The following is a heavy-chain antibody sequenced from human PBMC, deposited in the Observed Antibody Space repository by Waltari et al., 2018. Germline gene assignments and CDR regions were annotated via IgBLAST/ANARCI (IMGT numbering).Heavy chain of an antibody. CDR1: GGSITSDH. Sequence: QVQVQESGPGLLKPSETLSLTCTVAGGSITSDHWSWIRQPAGKGLGWIGRFLNSGNIDSNPSLKNRVTMSVDTSKNQFSLKVSSVTAADTAVYYCARDSRSYRFDPWGQGTLVTVSS. D-gene: IGHD6-6*01. CDR3: ARDSRSYRFDP. J-gene: IGHJ5*02. V-gene: IGHV4-4*07. CDR2: FLNSGNI.